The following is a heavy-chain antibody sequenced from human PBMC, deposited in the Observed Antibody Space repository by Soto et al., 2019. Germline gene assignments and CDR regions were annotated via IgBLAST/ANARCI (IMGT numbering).Heavy chain of an antibody. CDR3: ARTESVRDSSSWYRTPSRSASDAFDI. J-gene: IGHJ3*02. D-gene: IGHD6-13*01. CDR2: ISSSSSTI. CDR1: GFTFSSYS. Sequence: EVQLVESGGGLVQPGGSLRLSCAASGFTFSSYSMNWVRQAPGKGLEWVSYISSSSSTIYYADSVKGRFTISRDNAKNSLYLQMNSLRDEDTAVYYCARTESVRDSSSWYRTPSRSASDAFDIWGQGTMVTVSS. V-gene: IGHV3-48*02.